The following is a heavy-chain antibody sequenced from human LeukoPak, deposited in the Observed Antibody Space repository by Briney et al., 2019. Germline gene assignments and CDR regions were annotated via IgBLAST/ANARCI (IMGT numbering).Heavy chain of an antibody. J-gene: IGHJ3*02. CDR2: IYPGDSDT. D-gene: IGHD2-15*01. V-gene: IGHV5-51*01. CDR3: ARHPASPSGYCSGGSCLDAFDI. CDR1: GYSFTSYW. Sequence: GESLKISCKGSGYSFTSYWIGWVRQMPGKGLEWMGIIYPGDSDTRYSPSFQGQVTISADKSISTAYLQWSSLKASDTAMYYCARHPASPSGYCSGGSCLDAFDIWGQGTMVTVSS.